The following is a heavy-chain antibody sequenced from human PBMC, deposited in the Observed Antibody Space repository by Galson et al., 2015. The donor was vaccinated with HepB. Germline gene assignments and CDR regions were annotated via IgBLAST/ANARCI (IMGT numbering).Heavy chain of an antibody. J-gene: IGHJ4*02. CDR1: GFTFTNSI. D-gene: IGHD3-10*01. V-gene: IGHV1-58*01. CDR3: VANWFGNDTDY. CDR2: VVVGSGNT. Sequence: SVKVSCKASGFTFTNSIVQWVRQARGQRLEWIGWVVVGSGNTDYAQRFQERVTITRDMSTSTAYMEVSSLRSEDTAVYYCVANWFGNDTDYWGQGTLVTVSS.